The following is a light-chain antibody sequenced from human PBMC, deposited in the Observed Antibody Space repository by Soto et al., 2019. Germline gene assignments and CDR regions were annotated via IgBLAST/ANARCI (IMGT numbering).Light chain of an antibody. V-gene: IGKV3D-20*01. Sequence: EVVLTQSPATLSLSPGERATLSCGASQSISSIYLAWYQQKPGLAPRLLMYDVSKRFTGTPDRVRGSGSGTDFALSITALEPEESAVDSCQQFGTSITFGGGTKVEVK. CDR1: QSISSIY. J-gene: IGKJ4*01. CDR3: QQFGTSIT. CDR2: DVS.